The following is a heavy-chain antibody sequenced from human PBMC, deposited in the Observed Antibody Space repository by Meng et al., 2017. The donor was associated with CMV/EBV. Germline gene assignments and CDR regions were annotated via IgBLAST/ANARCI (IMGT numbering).Heavy chain of an antibody. Sequence: GESLKISCAASGFTFSSYAMHWVPQAPGKGLEWVAVISYDGSNKYYADSVKGRFTISRDNSKNTLYLQMNSLRAEDTAVYYCARDQRKTYYDFWSGYYFDYWGQGTLVTVSS. V-gene: IGHV3-30-3*01. CDR2: ISYDGSNK. CDR3: ARDQRKTYYDFWSGYYFDY. CDR1: GFTFSSYA. J-gene: IGHJ4*02. D-gene: IGHD3-3*01.